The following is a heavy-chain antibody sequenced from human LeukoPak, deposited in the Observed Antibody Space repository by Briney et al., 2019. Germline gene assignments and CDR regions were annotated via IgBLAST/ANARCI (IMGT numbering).Heavy chain of an antibody. CDR1: GGSLSGYY. D-gene: IGHD2-15*01. CDR3: ARVCSGGSCYSDFFDYFDY. Sequence: SETLSLTCGVSGGSLSGYYWNWIRQPPGKGPQWIGEINYGGTTNCNPALRGRVTISIDTSKSQVSLTVKSVTAADTAVYYCARVCSGGSCYSDFFDYFDYWGQGTLVTVSS. V-gene: IGHV4-34*01. J-gene: IGHJ4*02. CDR2: INYGGTT.